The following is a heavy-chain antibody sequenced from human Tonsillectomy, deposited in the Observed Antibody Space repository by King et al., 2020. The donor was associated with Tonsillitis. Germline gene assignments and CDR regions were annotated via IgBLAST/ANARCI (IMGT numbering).Heavy chain of an antibody. V-gene: IGHV1-2*02. D-gene: IGHD1-1*01. CDR1: GFTFTDYH. Sequence: QLVQSGAEVKKPGASVKVSCQSSGFTFTDYHMHWGRQAPGQGLELMGWIYPRSGDTYYAQQFQGRISLTRDTSINSLYMELTRLTSDDTALYYCVRENWYYDYWGRGTLVTVSS. CDR3: VRENWYYDY. J-gene: IGHJ4*02. CDR2: IYPRSGDT.